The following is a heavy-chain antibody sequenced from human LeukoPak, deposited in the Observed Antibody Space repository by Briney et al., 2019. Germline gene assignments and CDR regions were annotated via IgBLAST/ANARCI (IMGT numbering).Heavy chain of an antibody. CDR3: ARFGVPYGVDV. CDR2: IKPDGSEK. V-gene: IGHV3-7*04. J-gene: IGHJ6*02. D-gene: IGHD3-16*01. CDR1: GFTFSNYW. Sequence: GSLRISCGASGFTFSNYWMSWVRQAPGKGLEWVANIKPDGSEKDYVDSLKGRFTISRDNAKNSLYLQVNSLRAEDTAVYYCARFGVPYGVDVWGQGTTVTVSS.